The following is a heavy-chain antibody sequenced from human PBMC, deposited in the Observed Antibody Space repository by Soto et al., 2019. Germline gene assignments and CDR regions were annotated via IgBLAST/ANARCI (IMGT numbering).Heavy chain of an antibody. V-gene: IGHV3-23*01. CDR1: GFTFSSYA. CDR2: ISGSGGST. Sequence: EVQLLESGGGLVQPGGSLRLSCAASGFTFSSYAMSWVRQAPGKGLEWVSAISGSGGSTYYADSVKGRFTISRDNSKNKLYLQMKMMSPGDTAVAYCSWPGYDFVLGSDSPDYWGQGTLVTVSS. D-gene: IGHD3-16*01. CDR3: SWPGYDFVLGSDSPDY. J-gene: IGHJ4*02.